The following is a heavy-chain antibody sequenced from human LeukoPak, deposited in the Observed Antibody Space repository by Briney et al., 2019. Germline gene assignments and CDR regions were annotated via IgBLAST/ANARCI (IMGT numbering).Heavy chain of an antibody. CDR2: INPSKSGT. CDR1: GYTFTKYY. Sequence: GASVKVSCKASGYTFTKYYIHWVRQAPGQGLEWMGIINPSKSGTNYAQKFQSRVTMTRDTSTSTVYMELSSLRSEDTAVYYCARGGAKIAAHDYWGQGTLVTVSS. D-gene: IGHD1-26*01. J-gene: IGHJ4*02. CDR3: ARGGAKIAAHDY. V-gene: IGHV1-46*01.